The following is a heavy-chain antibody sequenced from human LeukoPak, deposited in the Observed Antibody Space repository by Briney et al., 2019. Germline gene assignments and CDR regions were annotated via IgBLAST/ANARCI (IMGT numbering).Heavy chain of an antibody. D-gene: IGHD3-3*01. CDR1: GFTFSSYL. CDR3: ASELRFLEWLPDY. J-gene: IGHJ4*02. Sequence: GGSLRLSCAASGFTFSSYLMSWVRHAPGKGLEWVSGISGSGDNTYYAASVQGRFTISRDNSKNTLYLQMNSLRAEDTAVYYCASELRFLEWLPDYWGQGTLVTVSS. V-gene: IGHV3-23*01. CDR2: ISGSGDNT.